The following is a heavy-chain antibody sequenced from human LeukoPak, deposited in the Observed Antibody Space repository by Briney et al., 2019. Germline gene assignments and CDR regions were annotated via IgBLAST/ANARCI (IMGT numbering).Heavy chain of an antibody. CDR1: GGSISSYY. V-gene: IGHV4-4*07. D-gene: IGHD3-16*01. Sequence: SETLSLTCTVSGGSISSYYWSWIRQPAGKGLEWIGRIYTSGSTNYNPSLKSRVTTSVDTSKNQFSLKLSSVTAADTAVYYCARVPRGGGPDAFDIWGQGTMVTVSS. CDR2: IYTSGST. J-gene: IGHJ3*02. CDR3: ARVPRGGGPDAFDI.